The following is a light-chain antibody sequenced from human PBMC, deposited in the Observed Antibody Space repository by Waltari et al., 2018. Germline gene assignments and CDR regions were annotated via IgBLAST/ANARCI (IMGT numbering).Light chain of an antibody. CDR2: LGS. CDR3: IQALQTPYT. CDR1: QRLLHSNGYHY. V-gene: IGKV2-28*01. J-gene: IGKJ2*01. Sequence: IAMTQSPLSLPATPCEPASIPCRSTQRLLHSNGYHYVDWYLQKPGQSPHLLIYLGSNRASGVPDRFSGSGSGTDFTLKISRVEAEDVGVYYCIQALQTPYTFGQGTKLEIK.